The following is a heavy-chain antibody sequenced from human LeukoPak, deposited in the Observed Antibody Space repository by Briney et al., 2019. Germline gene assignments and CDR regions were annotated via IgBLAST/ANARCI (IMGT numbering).Heavy chain of an antibody. J-gene: IGHJ4*02. D-gene: IGHD3-9*01. CDR2: IWYDASNK. Sequence: GGSLRLSCAASGFSFRSYGMHWVRQAPGKGLEWVTFIWYDASNKYYAESVKGRFTISRDNSRNTVFLQMNSLRAEDTAIYYCATDISTHYFGSWGQGTLVTVSS. CDR3: ATDISTHYFGS. V-gene: IGHV3-30*02. CDR1: GFSFRSYG.